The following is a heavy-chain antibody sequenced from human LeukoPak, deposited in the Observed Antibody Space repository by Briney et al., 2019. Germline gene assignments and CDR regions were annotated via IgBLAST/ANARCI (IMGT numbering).Heavy chain of an antibody. D-gene: IGHD2-8*02. CDR2: ILPSGGEI. Sequence: PLRSLRLSCAASGFTFSTVAMSWGRQRPGKGLGWVSSILPSGGEIHYADSVRGRFTISRDNSKSTLSLQMNSLRAEDTAIYYCATYRQVLLPFESWGQGTLVTVSS. CDR3: ATYRQVLLPFES. V-gene: IGHV3-23*01. CDR1: GFTFSTVA. J-gene: IGHJ4*02.